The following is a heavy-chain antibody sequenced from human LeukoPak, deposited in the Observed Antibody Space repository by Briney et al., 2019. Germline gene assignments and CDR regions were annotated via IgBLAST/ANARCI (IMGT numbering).Heavy chain of an antibody. CDR3: ARHGYYYYMDV. J-gene: IGHJ6*03. CDR1: GGSIFSYY. Sequence: SETLSLTCTVSGGSIFSYYWSWFRQPPGKGLEWIGYIYTSGSTNYDPSLKSRVTISIDTSKNQFSPKLSSVTAADTAVYYCARHGYYYYMDVWGKGTTVTVSS. CDR2: IYTSGST. V-gene: IGHV4-4*09.